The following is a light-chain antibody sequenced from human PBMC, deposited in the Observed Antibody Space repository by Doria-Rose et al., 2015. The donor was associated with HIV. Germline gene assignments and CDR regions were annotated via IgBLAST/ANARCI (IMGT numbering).Light chain of an antibody. CDR1: QSFSSTY. CDR2: GGS. V-gene: IGKV3-20*01. J-gene: IGKJ1*01. CDR3: HQYGTSWT. Sequence: EIVLTQSPGTLSLSPGERATLSCRASQSFSSTYLAWYQQKPGQSPSLLIYGGSTEATGIPDRFSASGSGTDFTLTINRLEPEDFALYYCHQYGTSWTFGQGTKVEI.